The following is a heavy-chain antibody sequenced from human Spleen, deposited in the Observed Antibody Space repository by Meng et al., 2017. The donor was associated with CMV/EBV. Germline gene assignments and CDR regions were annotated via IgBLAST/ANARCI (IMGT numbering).Heavy chain of an antibody. Sequence: GESLKISCAASGFTFSSYAMHWVRQAPGMGLEYVSAISSNGGSTYYADSVKGRFTISRDNSKNTLYLQMGSLRAEDMAVYYCARAAYYDSSYFDYWGQGTLVTVSS. CDR3: ARAAYYDSSYFDY. CDR2: ISSNGGST. V-gene: IGHV3-64*02. CDR1: GFTFSSYA. D-gene: IGHD3-22*01. J-gene: IGHJ4*02.